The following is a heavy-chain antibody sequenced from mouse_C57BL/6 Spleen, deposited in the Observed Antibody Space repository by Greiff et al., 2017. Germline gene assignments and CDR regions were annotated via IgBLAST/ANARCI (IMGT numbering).Heavy chain of an antibody. CDR3: ARRSSYYYGSSYGYFDV. D-gene: IGHD1-1*01. CDR1: GYSITSGYY. V-gene: IGHV3-6*01. Sequence: EVQLQESGPGLVKPSQSLSLTCSVTGYSITSGYYWNWIRQFPGNKLEWMGYISYDGSNNYNPSLKNRISITRDTSNNQFCLKLNSVTTEDTATYYCARRSSYYYGSSYGYFDVWGTGTTVTVSS. CDR2: ISYDGSN. J-gene: IGHJ1*03.